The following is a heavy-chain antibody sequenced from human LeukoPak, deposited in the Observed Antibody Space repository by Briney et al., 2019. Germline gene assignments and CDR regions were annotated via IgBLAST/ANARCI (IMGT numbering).Heavy chain of an antibody. Sequence: GGSLRLSCAASGFTFSSYSMNWVRQAPGKGLEWVSFISSSSSYIYYADSVKGRFTISRDNAKNTLFLQMSSLRAGDTALYYCAREVPTVIVSATPNYGLAVWGQGTTVTVSS. J-gene: IGHJ6*02. D-gene: IGHD5/OR15-5a*01. CDR1: GFTFSSYS. CDR2: ISSSSSYI. V-gene: IGHV3-21*04. CDR3: AREVPTVIVSATPNYGLAV.